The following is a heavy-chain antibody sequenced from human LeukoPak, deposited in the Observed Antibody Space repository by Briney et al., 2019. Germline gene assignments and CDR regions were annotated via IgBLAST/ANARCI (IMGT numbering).Heavy chain of an antibody. J-gene: IGHJ4*02. D-gene: IGHD3-10*01. Sequence: GGSLRLSCAAYGFTFSSYAMSWVRQAPGKGLEWVSAISGSGGSTYYADSVKGRFTISRDNSKNTLYLQMNSLRAEDTAVYYCAKVRGGLYYYGSGSYYMNYWGQGTLVTVSS. V-gene: IGHV3-23*01. CDR2: ISGSGGST. CDR1: GFTFSSYA. CDR3: AKVRGGLYYYGSGSYYMNY.